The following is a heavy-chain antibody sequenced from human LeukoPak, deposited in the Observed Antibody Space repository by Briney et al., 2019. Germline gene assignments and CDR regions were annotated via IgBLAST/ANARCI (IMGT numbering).Heavy chain of an antibody. J-gene: IGHJ6*03. CDR2: INPSGSST. CDR1: GYIFTSYG. Sequence: ASVKVSCKTSGYIFTSYGISWVRQAPGQGLEWMGVINPSGSSTTCAQKFQGRVILTRDTSTSTVYMDLSSLRSEDTAVYYCARGSTRYYMDVWGKGTTVTVSS. CDR3: ARGSTRYYMDV. V-gene: IGHV1-46*01. D-gene: IGHD2-2*01.